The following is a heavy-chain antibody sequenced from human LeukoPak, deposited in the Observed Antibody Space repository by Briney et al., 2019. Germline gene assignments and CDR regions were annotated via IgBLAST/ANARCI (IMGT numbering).Heavy chain of an antibody. J-gene: IGHJ6*02. Sequence: GGSLRLSCAASGFTFSSYAMHWVRQAPGKGLEWVAVISYDGSNRYYADSVKGRFTISRDNSKNTLYLQMNSLRAEDTAVYYCARDYDYYYYGMDVWGQGTTVTVSS. V-gene: IGHV3-30*04. CDR1: GFTFSSYA. D-gene: IGHD3-16*01. CDR2: ISYDGSNR. CDR3: ARDYDYYYYGMDV.